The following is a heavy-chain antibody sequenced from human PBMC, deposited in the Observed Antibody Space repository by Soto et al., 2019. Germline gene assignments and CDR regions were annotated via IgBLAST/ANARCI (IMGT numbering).Heavy chain of an antibody. CDR2: ISGSGGST. CDR1: GFTFSRYA. V-gene: IGHV3-23*01. J-gene: IGHJ4*02. CDR3: ASLSSTWQVGFDY. Sequence: EVQLLESGGSLVQPGGSLRLSCAASGFTFSRYAMSWVRQAPGKGLEWVSGISGSGGSTFYADSVKGRFTISRDNSKNTLYLQMNSLRAEDTAVYFCASLSSTWQVGFDYWGQGTLVTVSS. D-gene: IGHD6-13*01.